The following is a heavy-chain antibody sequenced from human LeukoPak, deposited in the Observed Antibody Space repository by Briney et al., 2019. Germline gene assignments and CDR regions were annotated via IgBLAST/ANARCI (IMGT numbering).Heavy chain of an antibody. CDR2: MNPNSGNI. CDR3: ARGRLYCSGGSCYYMDV. CDR1: GYTFTSYD. V-gene: IGHV1-8*01. D-gene: IGHD2-15*01. J-gene: IGHJ6*03. Sequence: ASVKVSCKASGYTFTSYDINWVRQATGQGLEWMGWMNPNSGNIGYAQKFQGRVTMTRNTSISTAYMELSSLRSEDTAVYYCARGRLYCSGGSCYYMDVWGKGTTVTVSS.